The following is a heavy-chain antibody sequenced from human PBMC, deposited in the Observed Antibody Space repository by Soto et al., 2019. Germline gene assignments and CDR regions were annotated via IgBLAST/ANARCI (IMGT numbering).Heavy chain of an antibody. CDR1: GFTFSSYS. J-gene: IGHJ6*03. D-gene: IGHD2-2*01. CDR3: AREYCSSTSCYVGTPSLYYYYMDV. CDR2: ISSSSSYI. Sequence: GGSLRLSCAASGFTFSSYSMNWVRQAPGKGLEWVSSISSSSSYIYYADSVKGRFTISRDNAKNSLYLQMNSLRAEDTAVYYCAREYCSSTSCYVGTPSLYYYYMDVWGKGTTVTV. V-gene: IGHV3-21*01.